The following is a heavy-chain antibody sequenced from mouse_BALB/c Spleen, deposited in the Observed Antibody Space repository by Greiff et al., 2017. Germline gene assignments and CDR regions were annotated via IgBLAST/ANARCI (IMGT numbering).Heavy chain of an antibody. CDR2: ISYSGST. CDR3: AREGHYGNYERYAMDY. CDR1: GYSITSDYA. D-gene: IGHD2-1*01. Sequence: VQLQESGPGLVKPSQSLSLTCTVTGYSITSDYAWNWIRQFPGNKLEWMGYISYSGSTSYNPSLKSRISITRDTSKNQFFLQLNSVTTEDTATYYCAREGHYGNYERYAMDYWGQGTSVTVSS. J-gene: IGHJ4*01. V-gene: IGHV3-2*02.